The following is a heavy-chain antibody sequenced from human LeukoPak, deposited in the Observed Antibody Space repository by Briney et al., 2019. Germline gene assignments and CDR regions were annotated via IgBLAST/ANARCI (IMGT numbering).Heavy chain of an antibody. CDR2: IISILVTA. CDR3: AVGEQLLLGDAFDI. Sequence: TFISYAXXXVRQAPXQGGXXXGCIISILVTANYAQQFHARVTIPADESTSTAYMELSSLRSEDTAVYYCAVGEQLLLGDAFDIWGQGTMVTVSS. V-gene: IGHV1-69*11. CDR1: TFISYA. D-gene: IGHD2-15*01. J-gene: IGHJ3*02.